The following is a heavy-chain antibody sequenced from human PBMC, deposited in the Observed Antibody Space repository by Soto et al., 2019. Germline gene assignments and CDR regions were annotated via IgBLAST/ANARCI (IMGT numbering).Heavy chain of an antibody. V-gene: IGHV3-23*01. J-gene: IGHJ4*02. D-gene: IGHD1-1*01. CDR1: GFTFSGSA. Sequence: PGGSLRLSCAAAGFTFSGSAMSWVRQAPGKGLEWVSAVGGTDGRTYYADSVRGRFTIYRDNSRNMVYLQMNNLRAEDTARYYCAKDSPGGPSPFDAWGQGTLVTVYS. CDR2: VGGTDGRT. CDR3: AKDSPGGPSPFDA.